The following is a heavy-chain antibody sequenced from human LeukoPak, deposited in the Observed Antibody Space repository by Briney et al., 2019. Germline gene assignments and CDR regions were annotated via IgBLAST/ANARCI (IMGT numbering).Heavy chain of an antibody. CDR1: GGSISIYY. Sequence: PSETLSLTCTVSGGSISIYYWSWIRQPPGKGLEWIGYIYYSGSTNYNPSLKSRVTISVDTSKNQFSLKLSSVTAADTAVYYCAGHGSAGYCTNGVCYTLDYWGQGTLVTVSS. D-gene: IGHD2-8*01. CDR3: AGHGSAGYCTNGVCYTLDY. CDR2: IYYSGST. V-gene: IGHV4-59*08. J-gene: IGHJ4*02.